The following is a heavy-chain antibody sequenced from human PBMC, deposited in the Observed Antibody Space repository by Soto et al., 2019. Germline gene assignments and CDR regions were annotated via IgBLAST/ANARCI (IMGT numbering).Heavy chain of an antibody. CDR3: ARVRRRSGYYYGY. CDR2: INPNSGDT. Sequence: GASVKVSCKASGYTFNAYYIHWVRQAPGQGLEWVGRINPNSGDTTYAQKFEGRVTMTRDTSISTAYLELSGLRSDDTAIYYCARVRRRSGYYYGYWGQGTPVTVSS. CDR1: GYTFNAYY. D-gene: IGHD3-3*01. J-gene: IGHJ4*02. V-gene: IGHV1-2*02.